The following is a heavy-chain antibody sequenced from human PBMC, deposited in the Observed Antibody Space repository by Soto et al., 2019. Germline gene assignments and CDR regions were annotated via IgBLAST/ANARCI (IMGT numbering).Heavy chain of an antibody. D-gene: IGHD3-10*01. Sequence: SETLSLTCAVYGGCCSGYYWTWIRQPPGTGLEWIGEINHSGSTNYNPSLNSRVTISVDTSKNQFSLKLTSVTAADTAVYYCAIVKLTSLFDFSCQRSLVTVSS. CDR2: INHSGST. V-gene: IGHV4-34*01. CDR1: GGCCSGYY. J-gene: IGHJ4*02. CDR3: AIVKLTSLFDF.